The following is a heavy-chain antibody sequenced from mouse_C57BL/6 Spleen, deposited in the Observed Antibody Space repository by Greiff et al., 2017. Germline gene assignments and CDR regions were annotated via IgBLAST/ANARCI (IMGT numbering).Heavy chain of an antibody. CDR1: GFTFSDYG. J-gene: IGHJ4*01. CDR2: ISSGSSTI. D-gene: IGHD1-1*01. V-gene: IGHV5-17*01. CDR3: ARDTTVVPHYYAMDY. Sequence: EVQLVESGGGLVKPGGSLKLSCAASGFTFSDYGMHWVRQAPEKGLEWVAYISSGSSTIYYADTVKGRFTISRDNAKNTLYLQMTSLRSEDTAMYDCARDTTVVPHYYAMDYWGQGTSGTVSS.